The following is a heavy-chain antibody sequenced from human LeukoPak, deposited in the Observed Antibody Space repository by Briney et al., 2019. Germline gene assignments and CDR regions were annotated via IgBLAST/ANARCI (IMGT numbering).Heavy chain of an antibody. V-gene: IGHV3-21*01. CDR1: GFTFDIST. D-gene: IGHD5-12*01. J-gene: IGHJ4*02. Sequence: PGGPLTLSCAASGFTFDISTMRWVRQAPGKGLEWVASISSSGTAVDYADSVKGRFTVSRDNARQSLYLQMNSLRAEDTSVYYCARDLRGYSGHACYWGQGTLVTGPS. CDR3: ARDLRGYSGHACY. CDR2: ISSSGTAV.